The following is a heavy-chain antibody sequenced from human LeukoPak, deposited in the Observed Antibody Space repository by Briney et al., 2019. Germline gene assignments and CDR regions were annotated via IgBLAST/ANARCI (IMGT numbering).Heavy chain of an antibody. D-gene: IGHD6-13*01. CDR2: IDNDGSGT. V-gene: IGHV3-74*01. J-gene: IGHJ3*02. Sequence: GGSLRLSCAASGFSFGSHWMHWVRQVPGRGLVWVSRIDNDGSGTTYADSVKGRFTISRDNSKNTLYLQMNSLRAEDTAVYYCAKDLGIAAAANAFDIWGQGTMVTVSS. CDR3: AKDLGIAAAANAFDI. CDR1: GFSFGSHW.